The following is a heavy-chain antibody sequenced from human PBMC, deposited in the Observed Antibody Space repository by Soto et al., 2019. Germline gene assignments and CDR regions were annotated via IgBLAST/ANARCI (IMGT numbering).Heavy chain of an antibody. V-gene: IGHV3-23*01. J-gene: IGHJ4*02. CDR1: GFTFSSYA. Sequence: EVQLLESGGGLVQPGGSLRLSCAASGFTFSSYAMSWVRQAPGKGLEWVSAISGSGGSTYYADSVKGRFTISRDTPKNQMYLQMPSLGAEDKGVYYCAKVPPRTAMVDYWGQGTLVTVSS. CDR3: AKVPPRTAMVDY. CDR2: ISGSGGST. D-gene: IGHD5-18*01.